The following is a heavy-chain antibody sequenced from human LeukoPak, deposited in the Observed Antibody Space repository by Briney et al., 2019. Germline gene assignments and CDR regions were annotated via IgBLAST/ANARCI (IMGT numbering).Heavy chain of an antibody. Sequence: SETLSLTCTVSGGSISSYYWNWIRQPPGKGLEWIGYIFYSGSTNYNPSLKSRVTILLDTSKNQFSLKLSSVTAADTAVYYCARFRRDGYPFDYWGQGTLDTVSS. V-gene: IGHV4-59*01. CDR3: ARFRRDGYPFDY. CDR1: GGSISSYY. D-gene: IGHD5-24*01. J-gene: IGHJ4*02. CDR2: IFYSGST.